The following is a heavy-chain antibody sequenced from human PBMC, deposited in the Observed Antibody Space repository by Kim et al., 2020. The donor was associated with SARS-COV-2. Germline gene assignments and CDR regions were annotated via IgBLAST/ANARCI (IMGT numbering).Heavy chain of an antibody. V-gene: IGHV3-30*04. CDR3: ARGSGYYDSSGYYNDAF. CDR2: ISYDGSNK. Sequence: GGSLRLSCAASGFTFSSYAMHWVRQAPGKGLEWVAVISYDGSNKYYADSVKGRFTISRDNSKNTLYLQMNSLRAEDTAVYYCARGSGYYDSSGYYNDAF. J-gene: IGHJ3*01. D-gene: IGHD3-22*01. CDR1: GFTFSSYA.